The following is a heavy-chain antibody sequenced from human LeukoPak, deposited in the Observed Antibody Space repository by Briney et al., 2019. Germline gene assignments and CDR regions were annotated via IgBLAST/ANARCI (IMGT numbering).Heavy chain of an antibody. Sequence: GGSLRLSCAASGFTFSSYVMHCVRQAPGQGLEWGAVLWYDGSNKYYADSVKGRFTISRDNSKNTLYLQMHSLRAEDTAVYYCAREDCSGGSCYEAPFDYWGQGTLVTVSS. J-gene: IGHJ4*02. CDR3: AREDCSGGSCYEAPFDY. V-gene: IGHV3-33*01. D-gene: IGHD2-15*01. CDR1: GFTFSSYV. CDR2: LWYDGSNK.